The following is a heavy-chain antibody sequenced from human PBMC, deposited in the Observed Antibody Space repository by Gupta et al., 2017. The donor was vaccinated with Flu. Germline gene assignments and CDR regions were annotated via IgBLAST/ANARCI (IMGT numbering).Heavy chain of an antibody. CDR1: SSYA. J-gene: IGHJ4*02. D-gene: IGHD6-13*01. V-gene: IGHV1-69*01. Sequence: SSYAISWVRQAPGQGLEWMGGIIPIFGTANYAQKFQGRVTITADESTSTAYMELSSLRSEDTAVYYCATFAAVKGRYFDYWGQGTLVTVSS. CDR3: ATFAAVKGRYFDY. CDR2: IIPIFGTA.